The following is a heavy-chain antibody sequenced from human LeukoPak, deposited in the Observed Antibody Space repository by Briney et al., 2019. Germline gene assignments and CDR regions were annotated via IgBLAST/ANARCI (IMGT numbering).Heavy chain of an antibody. D-gene: IGHD5-18*01. CDR2: INHSGST. CDR3: ARDRTGYSYGFNWFDP. Sequence: SETLSHTCAVYGGSFSGYYWSWIRQPPGKGLEWIGEINHSGSTNYNPSLKGRVTISVDTSKNQFSLKLSSVTAADTAVYYCARDRTGYSYGFNWFDPWGQGTLVTVSS. V-gene: IGHV4-34*01. CDR1: GGSFSGYY. J-gene: IGHJ5*02.